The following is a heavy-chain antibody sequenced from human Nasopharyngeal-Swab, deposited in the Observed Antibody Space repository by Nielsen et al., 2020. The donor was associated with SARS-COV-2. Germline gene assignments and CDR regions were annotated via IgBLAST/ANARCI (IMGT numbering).Heavy chain of an antibody. Sequence: ASVKVSCKASGYTFTSYYIHWVRQAPGQGLEWMGIINPSGGSTSYAQKFQGLVTMTRDTSTSTVYMELSSLRSEDTAVYYRAREMGYYGSGSYRPFDYWGQGTLVTVSS. CDR3: AREMGYYGSGSYRPFDY. CDR2: INPSGGST. V-gene: IGHV1-46*01. D-gene: IGHD3-10*01. J-gene: IGHJ4*02. CDR1: GYTFTSYY.